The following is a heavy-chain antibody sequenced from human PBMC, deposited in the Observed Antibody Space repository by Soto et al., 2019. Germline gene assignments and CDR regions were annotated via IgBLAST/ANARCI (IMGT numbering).Heavy chain of an antibody. D-gene: IGHD6-13*01. CDR3: TREDSSSWYPEYFQH. Sequence: GGSLRLSCTASGFTFGDYAMSWFRQAPGKGLEWVGFIRSKAYGGTTEYAASVKGRFTISRDDSKSIAYLQMSSLKTEDTAVYYCTREDSSSWYPEYFQHWGQGTLVTVSS. V-gene: IGHV3-49*03. CDR2: IRSKAYGGTT. CDR1: GFTFGDYA. J-gene: IGHJ1*01.